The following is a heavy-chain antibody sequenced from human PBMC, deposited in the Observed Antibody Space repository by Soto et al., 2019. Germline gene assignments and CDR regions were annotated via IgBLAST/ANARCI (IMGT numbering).Heavy chain of an antibody. CDR2: INPQTGGT. CDR3: ARERYQVISDGMDV. D-gene: IGHD2-2*01. CDR1: GSTFTGYY. Sequence: ASVKVSCKASGSTFTGYYIHWVREAPGQGLEWMGWINPQTGGTSYAQKFQGRVTLSRDTSINTAYLEVSRLRFDDAAVYFCARERYQVISDGMDVWGQGTTVTVSS. J-gene: IGHJ6*02. V-gene: IGHV1-2*02.